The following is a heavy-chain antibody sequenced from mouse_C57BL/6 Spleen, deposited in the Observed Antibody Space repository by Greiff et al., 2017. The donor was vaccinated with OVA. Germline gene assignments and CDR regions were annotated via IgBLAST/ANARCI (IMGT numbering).Heavy chain of an antibody. D-gene: IGHD2-1*01. V-gene: IGHV1-5*01. Sequence: VQLQQSGTVLARPGASVKMSCKTSGYTFTSYWMHWVKQRPGQGLEWIGAIYPGNSDTSYNQKFKCKAKLTAVTSASTAYMELSSLTNEDSAVYYCTGGNSPFDYWGKGTTLTVSS. J-gene: IGHJ2*01. CDR1: GYTFTSYW. CDR2: IYPGNSDT. CDR3: TGGNSPFDY.